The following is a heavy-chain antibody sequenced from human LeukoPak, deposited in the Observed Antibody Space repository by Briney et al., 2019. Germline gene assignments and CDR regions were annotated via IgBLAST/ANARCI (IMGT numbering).Heavy chain of an antibody. Sequence: GGSLRLSCAASGFTFSSYAMSWVRQAPGKGLEWVSAISGSGGSTYYADSVKGRFTISRDNSKNTVYLQMNSLTADDTAIYYCAKTTVGYSSGRYPGWPADCWGQGTLVTVSS. V-gene: IGHV3-23*01. J-gene: IGHJ4*02. D-gene: IGHD6-19*01. CDR3: AKTTVGYSSGRYPGWPADC. CDR1: GFTFSSYA. CDR2: ISGSGGST.